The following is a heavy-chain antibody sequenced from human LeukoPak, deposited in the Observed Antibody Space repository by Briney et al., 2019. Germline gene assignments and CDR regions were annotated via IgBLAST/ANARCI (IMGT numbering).Heavy chain of an antibody. V-gene: IGHV1-69*13. J-gene: IGHJ4*02. CDR3: ARTYYDILTGYYEYYFDY. Sequence: ASVKVSCEASGGTFSSYAISWVRQAPGQGLEWMGGIIPIFGTANYAQKFQGRVTITADESTSTAYMELSSLRSEDTAVYYCARTYYDILTGYYEYYFDYWGQGTLVTVSS. CDR2: IIPIFGTA. D-gene: IGHD3-9*01. CDR1: GGTFSSYA.